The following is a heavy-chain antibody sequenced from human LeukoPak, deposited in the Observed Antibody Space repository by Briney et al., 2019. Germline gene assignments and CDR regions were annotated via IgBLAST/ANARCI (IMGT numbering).Heavy chain of an antibody. V-gene: IGHV1-2*02. CDR1: GYTFTGYY. Sequence: ASVKVSCKASGYTFTGYYMHWVRQAPGHGLEWMGWINPNSGGTNYAQKFQGRVTMTRDTSISTAYMELSRLRSDATAVYYCAREGTLSGTMYYFDYWGQGTLVTVSS. CDR3: AREGTLSGTMYYFDY. J-gene: IGHJ4*02. CDR2: INPNSGGT. D-gene: IGHD1-26*01.